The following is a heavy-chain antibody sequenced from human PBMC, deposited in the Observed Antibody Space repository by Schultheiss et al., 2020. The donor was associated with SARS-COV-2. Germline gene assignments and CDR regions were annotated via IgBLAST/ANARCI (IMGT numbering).Heavy chain of an antibody. V-gene: IGHV4-4*02. J-gene: IGHJ6*02. Sequence: SETLSLTCAVSGGSISSSNWWSWVRQPPGKGLEWIGEIYHSGSTNYNPSLKSRVTISVDKSKNQFSLKLSSVTAADTAVYYCARVIWDSSSWYYYYYGMDVWGQGTTVTVSS. CDR3: ARVIWDSSSWYYYYYGMDV. D-gene: IGHD6-13*01. CDR2: IYHSGST. CDR1: GGSISSSNW.